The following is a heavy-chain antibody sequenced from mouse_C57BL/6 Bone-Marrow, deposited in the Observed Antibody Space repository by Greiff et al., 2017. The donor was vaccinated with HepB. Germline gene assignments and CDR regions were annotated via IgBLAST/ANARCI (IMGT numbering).Heavy chain of an antibody. CDR1: GYTFTSYW. V-gene: IGHV1-55*01. D-gene: IGHD2-13*01. CDR3: ASLYGGDYASWFAY. Sequence: VQLQQPGAELVKPGASVKMSCKASGYTFTSYWITWVKQRPGQGLEWIGDIYPGSGSTNYNEKFKSKSTLTVDTSSSTAYMQRSSLTSEDSAVYYCASLYGGDYASWFAYWGQGTLVTVSA. J-gene: IGHJ3*01. CDR2: IYPGSGST.